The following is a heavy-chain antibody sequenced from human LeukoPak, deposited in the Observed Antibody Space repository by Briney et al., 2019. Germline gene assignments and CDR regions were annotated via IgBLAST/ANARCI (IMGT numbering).Heavy chain of an antibody. CDR3: ARSRLSSSSWYGRWFDP. J-gene: IGHJ5*02. V-gene: IGHV3-53*01. D-gene: IGHD6-13*01. CDR2: IYSGGST. CDR1: GFTVSSNY. Sequence: GGSLRLSCAASGFTVSSNYMSWVRQAPGKGLEWVSVIYSGGSTYYADSVKGRFTISRDNSKNTLYLQMNSLRAEDTAVYYCARSRLSSSSWYGRWFDPWGQGTLVTVSS.